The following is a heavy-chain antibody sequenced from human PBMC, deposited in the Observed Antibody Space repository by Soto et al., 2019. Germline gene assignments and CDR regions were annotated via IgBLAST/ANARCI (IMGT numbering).Heavy chain of an antibody. CDR2: IRSKAYGGTT. D-gene: IGHD3-10*01. CDR1: GFTSGDYA. CDR3: TRDSNGSGSYYYYYYGMDV. J-gene: IGHJ6*02. Sequence: GGSLRLSCTASGFTSGDYAVSWFRQAPGKGLEWVGFIRSKAYGGTTEYAASVKGRFTISRDDSKSIAYLQMNSLKTEDTAVYYCTRDSNGSGSYYYYYYGMDVWGQGTTVTVSS. V-gene: IGHV3-49*03.